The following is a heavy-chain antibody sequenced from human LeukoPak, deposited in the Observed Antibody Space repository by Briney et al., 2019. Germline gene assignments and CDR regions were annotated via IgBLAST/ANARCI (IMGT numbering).Heavy chain of an antibody. CDR3: AKGRTVVTMIDP. CDR1: GFTFSSYA. Sequence: GGSLRLSCAASGFTFSSYAMTWVRQAPGKGLEWVSGISGSGERPYHTDSVKGRFTISRDNSKSTLYLQMNSLRAEDTAVYYCAKGRTVVTMIDPWGQGTLVTVSS. V-gene: IGHV3-23*01. D-gene: IGHD2-21*02. CDR2: ISGSGERP. J-gene: IGHJ5*02.